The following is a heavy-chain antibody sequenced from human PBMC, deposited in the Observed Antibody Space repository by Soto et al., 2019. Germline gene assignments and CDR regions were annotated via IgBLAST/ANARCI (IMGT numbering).Heavy chain of an antibody. D-gene: IGHD3-22*01. CDR3: AREGYDTSGYLPGRDAFDI. CDR1: GGSISSGGYY. CDR2: IYYSGST. Sequence: QVQLQESGPGLVKPSQTLSLTCTVSGGSISSGGYYWNWIRQHPGKGLEWIGYIYYSGSTYYNPSLKSRVTISVDTSKNQFSLKLSSVTAADTAVYYCAREGYDTSGYLPGRDAFDIWGQGTMVTVSS. V-gene: IGHV4-31*03. J-gene: IGHJ3*02.